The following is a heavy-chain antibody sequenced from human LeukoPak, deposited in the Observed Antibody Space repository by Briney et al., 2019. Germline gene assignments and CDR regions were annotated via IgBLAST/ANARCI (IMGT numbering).Heavy chain of an antibody. J-gene: IGHJ4*02. CDR2: IIPILGIA. V-gene: IGHV1-69*04. Sequence: SVKVSCKASGGTFSSYAISWVRQAPGQGLEWMGRIIPILGIANYAQKFQGRVTITADKSTSTAYMELSSLRSEDTAVYYCARDDPKLGYSDYWGQGTLVTVSS. D-gene: IGHD7-27*01. CDR1: GGTFSSYA. CDR3: ARDDPKLGYSDY.